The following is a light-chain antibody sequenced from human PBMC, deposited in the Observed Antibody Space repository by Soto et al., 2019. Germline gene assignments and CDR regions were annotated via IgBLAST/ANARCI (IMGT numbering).Light chain of an antibody. Sequence: DIQKTQSPSSLSASVGDRVTITCRASQNINSYLSWYQQKPGTAPNLLIYAASHLQSGVPSRFSGSGSGTDFTLTISSLQPEDFATYYCQQTYSTPWTFGQGTKVEIK. J-gene: IGKJ1*01. CDR3: QQTYSTPWT. V-gene: IGKV1-39*01. CDR2: AAS. CDR1: QNINSY.